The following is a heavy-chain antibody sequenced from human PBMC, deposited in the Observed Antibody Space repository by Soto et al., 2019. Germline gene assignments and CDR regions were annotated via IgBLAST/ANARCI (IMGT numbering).Heavy chain of an antibody. CDR1: GGTFSSYA. CDR3: ASRYYYDSSGYYYYYYGMDV. J-gene: IGHJ6*02. D-gene: IGHD3-22*01. Sequence: ASVKVSCKASGGTFSSYAISWVRQAPGQGLEWMGRIIPILGIANYAQKFQGRVTITAAKSTSPAYMELSSLSSEDTAVYYVASRYYYDSSGYYYYYYGMDVWGQGTTVTVSS. V-gene: IGHV1-69*04. CDR2: IIPILGIA.